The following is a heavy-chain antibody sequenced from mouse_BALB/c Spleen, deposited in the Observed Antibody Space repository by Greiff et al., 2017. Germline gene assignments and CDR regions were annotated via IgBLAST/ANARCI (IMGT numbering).Heavy chain of an antibody. D-gene: IGHD1-1*01. CDR1: GYTFTNYW. V-gene: IGHV1-63*02. CDR3: ARSIWPTTFDY. Sequence: VKVVESGAELVRPGTSVKISCKASGYTFTNYWLGWVKQRPGHGLEWIGDIYPGGGYTNYHEKFKGKATLTADTSSSTAYMQLSSLTSEDSAVYFCARSIWPTTFDYWGQGTTLTVSS. J-gene: IGHJ2*01. CDR2: IYPGGGYT.